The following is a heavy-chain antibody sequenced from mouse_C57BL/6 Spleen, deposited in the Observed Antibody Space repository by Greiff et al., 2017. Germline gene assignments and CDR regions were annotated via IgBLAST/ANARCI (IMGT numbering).Heavy chain of an antibody. CDR3: ARSATVVADWYFDV. CDR2: IDPSDSYT. J-gene: IGHJ1*03. V-gene: IGHV1-50*01. D-gene: IGHD1-1*01. Sequence: QVQLQQSGAELVKPGASVKLSCKASGYTFTSYWMQWVKQRPGQGLEWIGEIDPSDSYTNYNQKFKGKATLTVDTSSSTAYMQLSSLTSEDSAVYYCARSATVVADWYFDVWGTGTTVTVSS. CDR1: GYTFTSYW.